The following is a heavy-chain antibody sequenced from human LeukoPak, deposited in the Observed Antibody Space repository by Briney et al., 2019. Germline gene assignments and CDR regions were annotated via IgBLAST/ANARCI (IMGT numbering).Heavy chain of an antibody. CDR3: ARDREWELLYYYYYMDV. J-gene: IGHJ6*03. Sequence: GGSLRLSCAASGFTFSSYTMSWVRQAPGKGLEWVANIKQDGSEKYYVDSVKGRFTISRDNAKNSLYLQMNSLRAEDTAVYYCARDREWELLYYYYYMDVWGKGTTVTVSS. V-gene: IGHV3-7*01. CDR1: GFTFSSYT. CDR2: IKQDGSEK. D-gene: IGHD1-26*01.